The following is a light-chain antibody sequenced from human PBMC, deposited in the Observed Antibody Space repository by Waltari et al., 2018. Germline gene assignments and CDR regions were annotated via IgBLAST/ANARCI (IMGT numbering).Light chain of an antibody. CDR3: CSYAGSFTWL. J-gene: IGLJ3*02. V-gene: IGLV2-11*01. Sequence: QSPLTQPRPVLGPPEPSVPFPCTGPSSLFGVHKYVPWYQHHPGKAPKLMIYDVGKRPSGVPDRFSGSKSGNTASLTISGLQAEDEAEYYCCSYAGSFTWLFGGGTKLTVL. CDR1: SSLFGVHKY. CDR2: DVG.